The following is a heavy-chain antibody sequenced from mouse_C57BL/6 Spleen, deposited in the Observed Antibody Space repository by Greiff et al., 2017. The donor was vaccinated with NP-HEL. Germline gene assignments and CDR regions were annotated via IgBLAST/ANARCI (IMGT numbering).Heavy chain of an antibody. J-gene: IGHJ2*01. D-gene: IGHD2-5*01. CDR3: ARPGSNYLYFDY. CDR2: ISSGSSTI. Sequence: EVQLVESGGGLVKPGGSLKLSCAASGFTFSDYGMHWVRQAPEKGLEWVAYISSGSSTIYYADTVKGRFTISRDNAKNTLFRQMTSLRSEDTAMYYCARPGSNYLYFDYWGQGTTLTVSS. CDR1: GFTFSDYG. V-gene: IGHV5-17*01.